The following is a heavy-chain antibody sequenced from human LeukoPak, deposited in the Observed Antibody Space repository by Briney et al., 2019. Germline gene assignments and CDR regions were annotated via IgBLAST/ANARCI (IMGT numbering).Heavy chain of an antibody. CDR1: GFTFSSYE. CDR3: ANIYGDLDY. V-gene: IGHV3-48*03. CDR2: ISSSGSTI. J-gene: IGHJ4*02. Sequence: PGGSLRLSCAASGFTFSSYEMNWVRQAPGKGLEWVSYISSSGSTIYYADSAKGRFTISRDNAKNSLYLQMNSLRAEDMAVYYCANIYGDLDYWGQGTLVTVSS. D-gene: IGHD4-17*01.